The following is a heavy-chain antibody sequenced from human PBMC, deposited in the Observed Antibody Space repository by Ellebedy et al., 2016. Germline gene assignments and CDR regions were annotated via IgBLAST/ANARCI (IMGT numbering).Heavy chain of an antibody. CDR1: GGSTSSSL. CDR3: ARGHTSRGYFDV. D-gene: IGHD2-2*01. CDR2: SYSDGET. Sequence: SETLSLTCNVSGGSTSSSLWNWIRQHPGKGLEWIGYSYSDGETTYNPSLKSRLTISVDTSKNQFFLKLRSVTAADVAVYYCARGHTSRGYFDVWGRGTLVTVSS. J-gene: IGHJ2*01. V-gene: IGHV4-59*01.